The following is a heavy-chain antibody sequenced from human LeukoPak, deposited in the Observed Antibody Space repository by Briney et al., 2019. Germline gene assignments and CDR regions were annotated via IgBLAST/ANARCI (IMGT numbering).Heavy chain of an antibody. D-gene: IGHD3-10*01. CDR3: ARRVGRWFGERAYYYNYMDV. CDR1: GGSFSGYY. J-gene: IGHJ6*03. Sequence: SETLSLTCAVYGGSFSGYYWSWIRQPPGKGLEWIGEINHRRSTKYSPSLKSRVTISVDTSKNQFSLRLSSVTAADTAVYYCARRVGRWFGERAYYYNYMDVWGKGTTVTISS. CDR2: INHRRST. V-gene: IGHV4-34*01.